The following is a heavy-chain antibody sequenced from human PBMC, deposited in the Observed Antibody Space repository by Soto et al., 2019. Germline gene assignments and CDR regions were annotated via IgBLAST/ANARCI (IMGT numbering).Heavy chain of an antibody. V-gene: IGHV1-2*04. J-gene: IGHJ6*03. CDR3: AKGPHSASGYYYMDV. CDR2: INPNSGGT. Sequence: VHQSNEQGLEWMGWINPNSGGTNYAQKFQGWVTMTRDTSISTAYMELNSLTAGDTAVYYCAKGPHSASGYYYMDVWGKGTTVTVSS. D-gene: IGHD3-10*01.